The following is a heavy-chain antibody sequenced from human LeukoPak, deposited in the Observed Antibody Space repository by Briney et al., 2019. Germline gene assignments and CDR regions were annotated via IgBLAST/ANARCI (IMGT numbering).Heavy chain of an antibody. CDR2: IIRIFGTA. J-gene: IGHJ4*02. V-gene: IGHV1-69*01. CDR3: ARAQYSGSYPYYFDY. Sequence: SVTVSFTASAGTFISYAISWVRQAPGQGLEWMGGIIRIFGTANYTQKFQGRVTMTADESTSTAYMELSSLRSEDTAVYYCARAQYSGSYPYYFDYWGQGTLVTVSS. D-gene: IGHD1-26*01. CDR1: AGTFISYA.